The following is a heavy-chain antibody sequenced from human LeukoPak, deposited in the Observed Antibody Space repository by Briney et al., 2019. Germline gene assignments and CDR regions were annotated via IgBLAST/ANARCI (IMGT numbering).Heavy chain of an antibody. CDR2: INPNSGGT. V-gene: IGHV1-2*02. D-gene: IGHD6-19*01. J-gene: IGHJ4*02. CDR3: ARVYRGSGWYVDFDY. CDR1: GYTFTGYY. Sequence: ASVKVSCKASGYTFTGYYMHWVRQAPGQGLEWMGWINPNSGGTNYAQKFQGRVTMTRDTSISTAYMELSRLRSDDTAVYYCARVYRGSGWYVDFDYWGQGTLVTVSS.